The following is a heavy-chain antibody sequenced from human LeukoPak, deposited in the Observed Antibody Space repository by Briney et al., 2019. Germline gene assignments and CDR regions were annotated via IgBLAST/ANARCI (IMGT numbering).Heavy chain of an antibody. CDR2: IDSSGSTI. D-gene: IGHD3-16*01. J-gene: IGHJ4*02. V-gene: IGHV3-48*03. Sequence: GGSLRLSCAASGFTFSSYEMNWVRQAPGKGLEWVSYIDSSGSTIHYADSVKGRFTISRDNAKNSLYLQMNSLRAEDTAVYYCAKDPRRMARLITFGGGRPYYFDYWGQGTLVTVSS. CDR3: AKDPRRMARLITFGGGRPYYFDY. CDR1: GFTFSSYE.